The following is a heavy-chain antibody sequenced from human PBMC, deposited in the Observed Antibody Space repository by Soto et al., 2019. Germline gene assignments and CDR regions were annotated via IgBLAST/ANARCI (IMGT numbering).Heavy chain of an antibody. CDR2: VDHRGST. V-gene: IGHV4-34*01. CDR1: GESCSGYY. D-gene: IGHD1-7*01. J-gene: IGHJ6*02. CDR3: ARYEYGNSLYGVDV. Sequence: SETLSLTWVVAGESCSGYYWSWISKTPGMGLEWIGEVDHRGSTTYNPSLKNRASISIDSSKNLFSLELTSVTAADTALYFCARYEYGNSLYGVDVWGQGTRVTVSS.